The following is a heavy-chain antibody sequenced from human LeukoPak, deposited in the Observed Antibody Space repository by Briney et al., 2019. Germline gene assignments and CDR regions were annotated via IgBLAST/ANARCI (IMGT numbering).Heavy chain of an antibody. J-gene: IGHJ4*02. CDR1: GFTVSSNY. CDR3: ARVVTAISGVDY. V-gene: IGHV3-53*01. CDR2: IYSGGST. Sequence: GGSLRLSCAASGFTVSSNYMSWVRQAPGKGLEWVSVIYSGGSTYYADSVKGRFTNSRDNSKNTLYLQMNSLRAEDTAVYYCARVVTAISGVDYWGQGTLVTVSS. D-gene: IGHD2-21*02.